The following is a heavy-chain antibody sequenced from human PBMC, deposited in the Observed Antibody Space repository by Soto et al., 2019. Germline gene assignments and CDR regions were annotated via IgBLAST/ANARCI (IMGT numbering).Heavy chain of an antibody. D-gene: IGHD6-19*01. CDR2: ISAYNGNT. Sequence: WSVCHYPGQGLEWMGWISAYNGNTNYAQKLQGRVTMTTDTSTSTAYMELRSLRSDDTAVYYCARVVSLSSGWYSYWGQGTLVTVSS. CDR3: ARVVSLSSGWYSY. J-gene: IGHJ4*02. V-gene: IGHV1-18*01.